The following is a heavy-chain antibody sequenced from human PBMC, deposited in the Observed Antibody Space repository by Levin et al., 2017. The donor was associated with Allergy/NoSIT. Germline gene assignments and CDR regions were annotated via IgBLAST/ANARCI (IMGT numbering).Heavy chain of an antibody. CDR3: MGGRGWLVDY. V-gene: IGHV3-7*04. CDR1: GFIFSDYW. Sequence: SCEASGFIFSDYWMNWVRQAPGKGLEWVANIKQDGSEMFFVDSVKGRFAISRDNAKNSLYLQMNGLRAEDSAVYYCMGGRGWLVDYWGQGTLVTVSS. J-gene: IGHJ4*02. CDR2: IKQDGSEM. D-gene: IGHD6-19*01.